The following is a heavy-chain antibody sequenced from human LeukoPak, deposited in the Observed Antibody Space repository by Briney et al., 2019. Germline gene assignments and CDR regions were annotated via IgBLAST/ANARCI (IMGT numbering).Heavy chain of an antibody. J-gene: IGHJ4*02. CDR2: IIPILGIA. CDR1: GGTFSSYA. Sequence: ASVKVSCKASGGTFSSYAISWVRQAPGQGLEWMGRIIPILGIANYAQKFQGRVTITADKSTSTAYMELSSLRSEDTAVYYCARVPSSSGSYYPYYFDYWGQGTLVTVSS. CDR3: ARVPSSSGSYYPYYFDY. D-gene: IGHD3-10*01. V-gene: IGHV1-69*04.